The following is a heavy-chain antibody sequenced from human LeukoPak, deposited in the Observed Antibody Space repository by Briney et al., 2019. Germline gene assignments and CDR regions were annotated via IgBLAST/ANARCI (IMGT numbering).Heavy chain of an antibody. V-gene: IGHV4-4*08. CDR1: GCSITGYH. CDR3: ARRNDFDV. Sequence: SETLSLTCTVSGCSITGYHWSWIRQPPGKGLEWIGYVYSSGSTEYKPSLKSRATISADTSKNQFSLKLTSVTAADTAIYYCARRNDFDVWGQGTMVTVSS. CDR2: VYSSGST. J-gene: IGHJ3*01.